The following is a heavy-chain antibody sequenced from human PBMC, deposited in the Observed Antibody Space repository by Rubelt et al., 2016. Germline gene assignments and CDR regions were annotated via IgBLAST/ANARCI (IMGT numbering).Heavy chain of an antibody. CDR1: GYTFTSYY. Sequence: QVQLVQSGAEVKKPGASVKVSCKASGYTFTSYYIHWLRQAPGQGLEWMGWISPYNGNTNYGQNFQGRVTMTTRTTPDTVFMGPTVPRFDVTARVYCARDRSSSDYWGQGTLVTVSS. J-gene: IGHJ4*02. CDR3: ARDRSSSDY. CDR2: ISPYNGNT. V-gene: IGHV1-18*04. D-gene: IGHD6-6*01.